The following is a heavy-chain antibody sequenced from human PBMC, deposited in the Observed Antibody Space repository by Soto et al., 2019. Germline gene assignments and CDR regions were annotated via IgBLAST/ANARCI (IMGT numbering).Heavy chain of an antibody. CDR2: ISKDGSKT. CDR1: GFTFSSDW. D-gene: IGHD4-17*01. CDR3: AKVYGDYYHAFPM. Sequence: GGSLRLSCAASGFTFSSDWMTWVRQAPGKGLEWVANISKDGSKTSYLDSVRGRFTISRDNSKNTLYLQMNSLRAEDTAVYYCAKVYGDYYHAFPMWGQGTMVTV. J-gene: IGHJ3*02. V-gene: IGHV3-7*05.